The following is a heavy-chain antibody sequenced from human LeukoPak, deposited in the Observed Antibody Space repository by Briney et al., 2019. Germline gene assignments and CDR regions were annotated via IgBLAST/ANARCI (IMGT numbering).Heavy chain of an antibody. CDR1: GGSIGSGGYS. Sequence: PSETLSLTCTVSGGSIGSGGYSWSWIRRHPGKGLEWIGYIYYSGTTYHNPSLRSRVTISVDTSKNQFSLRLSSVTAADTAVYYCARLGPPNCSGGSCLFDYWGQGTLVTVSS. D-gene: IGHD2-15*01. CDR3: ARLGPPNCSGGSCLFDY. V-gene: IGHV4-31*03. J-gene: IGHJ4*02. CDR2: IYYSGTT.